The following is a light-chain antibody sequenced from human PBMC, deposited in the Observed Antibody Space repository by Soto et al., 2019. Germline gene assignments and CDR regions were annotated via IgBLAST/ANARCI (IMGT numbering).Light chain of an antibody. CDR1: QSVSSSY. CDR3: HQYGSSPPRT. CDR2: GAS. J-gene: IGKJ2*01. Sequence: EIVLTQSPATLSLSPGERATLSCRASQSVSSSYLAWYQQKPGQAPRLLIYGASSRATGIPDRFSGSGSGTDFTLTISRLEPEDFAVYYCHQYGSSPPRTFGQGTHLEIK. V-gene: IGKV3-20*01.